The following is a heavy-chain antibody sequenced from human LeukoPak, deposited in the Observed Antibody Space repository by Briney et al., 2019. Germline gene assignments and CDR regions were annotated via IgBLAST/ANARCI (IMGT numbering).Heavy chain of an antibody. Sequence: PGGSLRLSCAASGFTFSSYWMSWVRQAPGKGLEWVANIKQDGSEKYYVDSVKGRFTIFRDNAQNSLHLQMNSLRAEDTAVYYCARLSSGWYGDFDYWGQGTLVTVSS. CDR3: ARLSSGWYGDFDY. CDR2: IKQDGSEK. J-gene: IGHJ4*02. CDR1: GFTFSSYW. D-gene: IGHD6-19*01. V-gene: IGHV3-7*03.